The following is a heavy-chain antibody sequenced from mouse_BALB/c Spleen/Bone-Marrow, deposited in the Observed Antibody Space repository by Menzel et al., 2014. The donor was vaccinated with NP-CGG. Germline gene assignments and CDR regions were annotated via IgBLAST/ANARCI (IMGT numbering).Heavy chain of an antibody. V-gene: IGHV1-67*01. CDR1: GYIFTDYA. CDR3: ASPIYYGNYEGFAY. Sequence: HVQLLQSGPELVRPGVSVMISCKGSGYIFTDYAMHWVKQSHAKSLEWIGVISTYSGNTNYNKKFKGKSTMTVDKSSSTAYMEHDRLTSEDSAIYYCASPIYYGNYEGFAYWGQGTLVTVSA. D-gene: IGHD2-1*01. J-gene: IGHJ3*01. CDR2: ISTYSGNT.